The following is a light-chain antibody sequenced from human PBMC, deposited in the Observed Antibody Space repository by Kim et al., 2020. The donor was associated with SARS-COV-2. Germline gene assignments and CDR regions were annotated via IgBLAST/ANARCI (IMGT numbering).Light chain of an antibody. Sequence: DIQMTQSPSSLSVSVGDRVTITCRASQTISNHLNWYQHKPGKAPKLLIYAASTLETGVPSRFSGSGSGTDFTLTITSLQPGDFATYYCQQSYSAPRCTFGQGTKLEI. CDR2: AAS. V-gene: IGKV1-39*01. J-gene: IGKJ2*02. CDR3: QQSYSAPRCT. CDR1: QTISNH.